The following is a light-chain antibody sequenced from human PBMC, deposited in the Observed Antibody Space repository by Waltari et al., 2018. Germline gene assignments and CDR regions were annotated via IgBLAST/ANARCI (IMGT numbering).Light chain of an antibody. CDR3: QQYYSPPRT. J-gene: IGKJ4*01. Sequence: DIVLTQSSDSLAVSLGERATINSTASQTILSSSTNKNAFAWYQQKPGHPPKSLLYSASTRTSAVPVRFSGRRSEADFNHTISRLQADDVAVYYCQQYYSPPRTFGGGTKVEIK. CDR2: SAS. CDR1: QTILSSSTNKNA. V-gene: IGKV4-1*01.